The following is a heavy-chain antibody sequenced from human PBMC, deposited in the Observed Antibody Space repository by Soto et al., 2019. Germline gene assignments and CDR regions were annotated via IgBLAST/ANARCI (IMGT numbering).Heavy chain of an antibody. V-gene: IGHV3-23*01. D-gene: IGHD3-16*02. CDR2: ISGSGGST. CDR3: AMIYDYIWGSYREDAFEI. J-gene: IGHJ3*02. Sequence: PGGSLRLSCAASGFTFSSYAMSWVRQAPGKGLEWVSAISGSGGSTYYADSVKGRFTISRDNSKNTLYLQMNSLRAEDTAVYYCAMIYDYIWGSYREDAFEIWGQGTMVTVSS. CDR1: GFTFSSYA.